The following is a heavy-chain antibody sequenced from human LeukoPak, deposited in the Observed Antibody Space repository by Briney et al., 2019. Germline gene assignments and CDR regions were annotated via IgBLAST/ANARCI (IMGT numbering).Heavy chain of an antibody. D-gene: IGHD2-21*02. CDR1: RGSITSYY. CDR2: IHYSGSP. CDR3: ARAVGTAPFDH. Sequence: PSETLSLTCTVSRGSITSYYWSWIRQPPGKRLEWIGYIHYSGSPNYNPSLRSRVTMSVETFKNQFSLKLSSVTAADTAVYYCARAVGTAPFDHWGQGTLVTVSS. V-gene: IGHV4-59*01. J-gene: IGHJ4*02.